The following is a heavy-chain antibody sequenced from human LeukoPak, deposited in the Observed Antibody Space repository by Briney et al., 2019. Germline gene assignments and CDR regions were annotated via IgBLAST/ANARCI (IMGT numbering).Heavy chain of an antibody. J-gene: IGHJ4*02. Sequence: PSETLSLTCTVSGGSISSYYWSWIRQLPGKGLEWIGYIYYSGSTNYNPSLKSRVTISVDTSKNQFSLKLNSVTAADTAVYYCARTGGPNFDYWGQGTLVTVSS. CDR1: GGSISSYY. V-gene: IGHV4-59*01. CDR2: IYYSGST. D-gene: IGHD3-10*01. CDR3: ARTGGPNFDY.